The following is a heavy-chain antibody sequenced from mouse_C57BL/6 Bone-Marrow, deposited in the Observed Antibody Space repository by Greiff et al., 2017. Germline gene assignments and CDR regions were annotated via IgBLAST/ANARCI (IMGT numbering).Heavy chain of an antibody. D-gene: IGHD2-1*01. Sequence: VQLQQSGTELVKPGASVKLSCKASGYTFTSYLMQWVKQRPGQGLEWIGVINPGSGGTNYNEKFKSKATLTADKSSSTAYMQLSSLTSEDSAVYYCARSRGYYGKDVSNWGQGTTLTVSS. CDR3: ARSRGYYGKDVSN. V-gene: IGHV1-53*01. CDR2: INPGSGGT. J-gene: IGHJ2*01. CDR1: GYTFTSYL.